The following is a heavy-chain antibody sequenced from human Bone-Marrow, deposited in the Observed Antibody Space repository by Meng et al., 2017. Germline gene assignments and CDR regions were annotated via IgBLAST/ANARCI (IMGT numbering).Heavy chain of an antibody. Sequence: SSVKVSCQASGGSFNTYAVSWLRQAPGQVLEWMGGIIPVFGTTKYEQNFKGRLTITADEFTSTVYMELSSLRSEDTAVYYCASRQYWYDSSGYYMSPIDHWGQGTLVTVSS. CDR1: GGSFNTYA. CDR3: ASRQYWYDSSGYYMSPIDH. V-gene: IGHV1-69*13. J-gene: IGHJ4*02. D-gene: IGHD3-22*01. CDR2: IIPVFGTT.